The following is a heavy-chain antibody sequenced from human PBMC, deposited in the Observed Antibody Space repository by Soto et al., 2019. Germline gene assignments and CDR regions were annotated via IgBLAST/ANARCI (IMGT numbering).Heavy chain of an antibody. D-gene: IGHD5-18*01. CDR2: ISYDGSNK. Sequence: QVQLVESGGGVVQPGRSLRLSCAASGFTFSSYGMHWVRQAPGKGLEWVAVISYDGSNKYYADSVKGRFTISRDNSKNTLELQMNSLRDEDTAVYYCAKEVGTARTLAYYYYDGMDVWGQGTTVTVSS. CDR3: AKEVGTARTLAYYYYDGMDV. V-gene: IGHV3-30*18. J-gene: IGHJ6*02. CDR1: GFTFSSYG.